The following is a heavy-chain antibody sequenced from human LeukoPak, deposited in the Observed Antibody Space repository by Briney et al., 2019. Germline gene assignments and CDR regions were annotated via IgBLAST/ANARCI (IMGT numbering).Heavy chain of an antibody. CDR2: IKQDGSEK. CDR1: GFTFSSYW. J-gene: IGHJ4*02. V-gene: IGHV3-7*03. CDR3: ARAPYCIGGSCRFDY. Sequence: GGALRLSCAASGFTFSSYWMRWVRQAPGKGREGVANIKQDGSEKYYVDSVKGRFTISRDNAKNSLYLQMNSLRAEDTAVYYCARAPYCIGGSCRFDYWGQGTLVTVSS. D-gene: IGHD2-15*01.